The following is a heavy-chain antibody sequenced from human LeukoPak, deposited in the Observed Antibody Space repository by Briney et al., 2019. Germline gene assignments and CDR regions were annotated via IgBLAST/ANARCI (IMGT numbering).Heavy chain of an antibody. Sequence: ASVKVSCKASGYTFTGYYMHWVRQAPGQGLEWMGWINPNSGGTNYAQKFQGWVTMTRDTSISTAYMELSRLRSDDTAVYYCARAKDFYYADALDIWGQGTMVTVSS. J-gene: IGHJ3*02. CDR3: ARAKDFYYADALDI. D-gene: IGHD3-10*01. CDR1: GYTFTGYY. CDR2: INPNSGGT. V-gene: IGHV1-2*04.